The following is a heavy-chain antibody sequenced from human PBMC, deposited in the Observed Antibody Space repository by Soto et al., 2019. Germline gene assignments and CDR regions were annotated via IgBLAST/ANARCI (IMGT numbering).Heavy chain of an antibody. J-gene: IGHJ3*01. D-gene: IGHD1-26*01. Sequence: QITLKESGPTLVKPTQTLTLTCTFSGFSLSTSGVGVGWIRQPPGKALEWLALMYWDDEQRYSPSLQSKLTITKDTSKNQVVLTMANMDPVDTATYYWAPRGVYTGSSDVPYDAFDFWGQGTMVTVSS. V-gene: IGHV2-5*02. CDR3: APRGVYTGSSDVPYDAFDF. CDR1: GFSLSTSGVG. CDR2: MYWDDEQ.